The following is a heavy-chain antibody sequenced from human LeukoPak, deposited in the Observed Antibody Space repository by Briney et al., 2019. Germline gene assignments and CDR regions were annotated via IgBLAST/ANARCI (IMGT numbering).Heavy chain of an antibody. CDR2: ISSSGSTI. J-gene: IGHJ4*02. CDR3: AIYPTHIRYIVATM. V-gene: IGHV3-11*01. CDR1: GFTFSDYY. D-gene: IGHD5-12*01. Sequence: GGSLRLSCATSGFTFSDYYMSWIRQAPGKGLEWVSYISSSGSTIYYADSVKGRFTISRDNAKNSLYLQMNSLRAEDTAVYYCAIYPTHIRYIVATMWGQGTLVTVSS.